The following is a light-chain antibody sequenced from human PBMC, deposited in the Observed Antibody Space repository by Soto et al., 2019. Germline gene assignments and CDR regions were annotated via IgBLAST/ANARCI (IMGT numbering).Light chain of an antibody. CDR1: NSDVGSYNL. V-gene: IGLV2-14*02. CDR3: CSYTSSSTLDV. J-gene: IGLJ1*01. CDR2: EGN. Sequence: QSALTQPASVSGSPGQSITISCTGTNSDVGSYNLVSWYQQHPGKAPKVVIYEGNKRPSGVSNRFSGSKSGNTASLTISGLQAEDEADYYCCSYTSSSTLDVFGTGTKLTVL.